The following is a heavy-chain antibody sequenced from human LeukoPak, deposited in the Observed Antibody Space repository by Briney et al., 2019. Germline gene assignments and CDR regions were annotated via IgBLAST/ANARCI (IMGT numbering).Heavy chain of an antibody. CDR1: GGSISSYY. CDR2: IYYSGST. J-gene: IGHJ4*02. Sequence: SETLSLTCTVSGGSISSYYWSWIRQPPGKGLEWIGYIYYSGSTNYNPSLKSRVTISVDTSKNQFSLKLSSVTAADTAVYYCARHLGYCSGGSCYGPFDYWGQGTLVTVSS. D-gene: IGHD2-15*01. CDR3: ARHLGYCSGGSCYGPFDY. V-gene: IGHV4-59*08.